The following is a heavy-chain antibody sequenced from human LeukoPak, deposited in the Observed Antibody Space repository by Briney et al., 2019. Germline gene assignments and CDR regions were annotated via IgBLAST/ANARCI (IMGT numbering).Heavy chain of an antibody. V-gene: IGHV4-59*08. CDR1: VGSISSYH. Sequence: SETLSLTCTVSVGSISSYHCSWIRQPPGKGLEWIGHIYYSGGTTYNPSLKSRVTISADTPKTQFSLKLSSVTAADTAVYYCARHEAWDYDSSAPGPGRFGYWGQGTLVTVSS. CDR2: IYYSGGT. CDR3: ARHEAWDYDSSAPGPGRFGY. D-gene: IGHD3-22*01. J-gene: IGHJ4*02.